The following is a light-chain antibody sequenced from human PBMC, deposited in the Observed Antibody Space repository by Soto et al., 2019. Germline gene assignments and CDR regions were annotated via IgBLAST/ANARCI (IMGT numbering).Light chain of an antibody. CDR2: GAT. V-gene: IGKV1-39*01. CDR3: QQSFFILGT. Sequence: DIQMTQSPSSLSASVGDRVTITCRAGQYIADFLNWYQQTPGKPPKLLIFGATNLHIGVPSRFSGSGSGTEFTLTITNLQREDFATYYCQQSFFILGTFGRGTTVEI. J-gene: IGKJ1*01. CDR1: QYIADF.